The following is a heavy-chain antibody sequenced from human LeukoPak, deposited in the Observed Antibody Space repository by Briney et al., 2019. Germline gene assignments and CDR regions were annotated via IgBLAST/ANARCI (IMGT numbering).Heavy chain of an antibody. V-gene: IGHV4-38-2*01. CDR3: ARAPAYCSGGSCYAFDY. CDR1: GYSITSGYY. D-gene: IGHD2-15*01. Sequence: SETLSLTCAVSGYSITSGYYWGWIRQLPGQGLEWIGSIYHSGSTYYNPSLKSRVTISVDTSKDQFSLKLNSVTAADTAVYYCARAPAYCSGGSCYAFDYWGQGTLVTASS. CDR2: IYHSGST. J-gene: IGHJ4*02.